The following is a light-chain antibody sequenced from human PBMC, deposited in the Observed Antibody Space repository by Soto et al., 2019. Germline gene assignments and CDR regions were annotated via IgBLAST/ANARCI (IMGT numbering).Light chain of an antibody. CDR3: HQDFNLPWT. V-gene: IGKV3-20*01. CDR1: QSVSSSF. CDR2: GAS. J-gene: IGKJ1*01. Sequence: EIVLAQSPGTLSLSPGESATLSCRASQSVSSSFLAWYQQKAGQAPRLLIYGASRRATGIPDRFSGSGSGTDFTLTISRLEPEDFAVYFCHQDFNLPWTFGQGTKVDIK.